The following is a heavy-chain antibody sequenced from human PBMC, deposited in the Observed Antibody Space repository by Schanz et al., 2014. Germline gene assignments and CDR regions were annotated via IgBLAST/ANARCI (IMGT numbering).Heavy chain of an antibody. V-gene: IGHV3-21*01. D-gene: IGHD3-16*01. CDR1: GFTFSDYT. J-gene: IGHJ3*02. CDR3: ARSYHDDDDYTRALDM. CDR2: IGRRGQVI. Sequence: EVHLVESGGGLVKPGGSLRLSCGASGFTFSDYTMNWVRQAPGKGPEWVACIGRRGQVIYYADSMEGRFTISRDNAQNSLFLQMNSLRVEDTAVYYCARSYHDDDDYTRALDMWGQGTMVTVSS.